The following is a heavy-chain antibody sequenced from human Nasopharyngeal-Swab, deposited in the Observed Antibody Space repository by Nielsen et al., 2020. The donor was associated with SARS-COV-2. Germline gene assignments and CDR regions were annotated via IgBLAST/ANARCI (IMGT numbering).Heavy chain of an antibody. D-gene: IGHD4/OR15-4a*01. CDR1: GFTFSTA. CDR3: VKDWRYGGGY. V-gene: IGHV3-23*01. Sequence: GGSLRLSCAASGFTFSTAMSWVRQAPGKGLECVSGIGGSGVKIYYAESVKGRFTISRDNSKNTLYLQMNSLRADDTAVYLCVKDWRYGGGYWGQGTLVTVSS. CDR2: IGGSGVKI. J-gene: IGHJ4*02.